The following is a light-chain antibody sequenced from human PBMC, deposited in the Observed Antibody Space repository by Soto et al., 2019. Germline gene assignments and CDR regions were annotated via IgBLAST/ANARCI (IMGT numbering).Light chain of an antibody. CDR3: QQSYNTPRT. V-gene: IGKV1-39*01. CDR1: QSISTS. Sequence: DIQMTQSPSSLSASIGDRVTITCRASQSISTSLNWYQQKPGKAPNLLIYAAYNLQSGVPSRFIGSGSGADFTLPISSLQTEDFATYYCQQSYNTPRTFGQGTKVEIK. CDR2: AAY. J-gene: IGKJ1*01.